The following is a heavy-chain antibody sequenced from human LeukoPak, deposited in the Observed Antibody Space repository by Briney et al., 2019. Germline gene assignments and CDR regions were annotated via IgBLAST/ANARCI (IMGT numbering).Heavy chain of an antibody. CDR1: GFIFSNYA. Sequence: GRSLRLSCAASGFIFSNYAMHWVRQAPGKGLDWVAVTSFDGSNIYYADSAKGRFTISRDNSKNTLYLQMNSLRAEDTVVYYCARDRNTDFWSGYYTNYCDYWGQGTLVTVSS. CDR3: ARDRNTDFWSGYYTNYCDY. V-gene: IGHV3-30*04. CDR2: TSFDGSNI. J-gene: IGHJ4*02. D-gene: IGHD3-3*01.